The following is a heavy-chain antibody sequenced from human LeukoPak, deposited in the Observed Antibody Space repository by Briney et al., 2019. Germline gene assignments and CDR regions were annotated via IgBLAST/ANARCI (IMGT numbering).Heavy chain of an antibody. CDR3: ARDSIAAAGGGFDY. CDR1: GFTFSSYS. V-gene: IGHV3-21*01. CDR2: ISSNSSYI. D-gene: IGHD6-13*01. Sequence: GGSLRLSCAASGFTFSSYSMNWVRQAPGKGLEWVSSISSNSSYIYYADSVKGRYTISRDNAKNSLYLEMNRLRAEDTAVYYCARDSIAAAGGGFDYWGQGTLVTVSS. J-gene: IGHJ4*02.